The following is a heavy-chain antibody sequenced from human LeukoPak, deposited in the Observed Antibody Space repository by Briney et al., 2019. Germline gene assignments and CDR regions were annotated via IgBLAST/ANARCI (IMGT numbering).Heavy chain of an antibody. Sequence: SETLSLTCAVYGGSFSGYYWSWIRQPPGKGLEWIGEINHSGSTNYNPSLKSRVTISVDTSKNQFSLKLSSVTAADTAVYYCARGIDTAMVKGLECFDYWGQGTLVTVSS. D-gene: IGHD5-18*01. CDR2: INHSGST. CDR1: GGSFSGYY. CDR3: ARGIDTAMVKGLECFDY. V-gene: IGHV4-34*01. J-gene: IGHJ4*02.